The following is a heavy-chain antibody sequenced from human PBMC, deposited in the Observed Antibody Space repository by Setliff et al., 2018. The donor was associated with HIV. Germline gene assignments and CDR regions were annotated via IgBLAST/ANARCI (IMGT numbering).Heavy chain of an antibody. CDR1: GDSTTSSYYY. J-gene: IGHJ4*02. CDR3: GRLETGPATSAYGPFNS. CDR2: IIYYSGST. D-gene: IGHD4-17*01. V-gene: IGHV4-39*02. Sequence: SETLSLTCTVSGDSTTSSYYYLSWIRQPPGKGLEWIGSIIYYSGSTYYNPSLRSRVTISADTSKNHLSLKLTSLTAADTAVYYCGRLETGPATSAYGPFNSWGQGKMVTVSS.